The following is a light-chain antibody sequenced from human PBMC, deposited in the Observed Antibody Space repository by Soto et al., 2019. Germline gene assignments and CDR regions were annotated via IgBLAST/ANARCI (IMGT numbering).Light chain of an antibody. CDR1: SSDVGAYTY. CDR3: ASYVDSNIGV. CDR2: EVS. J-gene: IGLJ3*02. Sequence: QSALTQPPSSSGSPGQPVTISCTRTSSDVGAYTYVSWYQQYPGKAPKLMIYEVSTRPSGVPDRFSGSKSGNTSSLTVSGLQAEDEADYYCASYVDSNIGVFGGGTKLTVL. V-gene: IGLV2-8*01.